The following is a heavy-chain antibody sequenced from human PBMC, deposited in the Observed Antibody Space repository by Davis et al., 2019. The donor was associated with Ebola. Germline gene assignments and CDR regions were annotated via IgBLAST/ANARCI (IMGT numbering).Heavy chain of an antibody. J-gene: IGHJ4*02. Sequence: PSEPLSPTCAVHGGSFSGYYWSWIRQPPGKGLEWIGEINHSGSTNYNPSLESRLTISVDTSKNQSSLTLTSVTAADTAVYYCARAGVYRPYYFDYWGQGILVTVSS. CDR2: INHSGST. CDR3: ARAGVYRPYYFDY. V-gene: IGHV4-34*01. CDR1: GGSFSGYY. D-gene: IGHD3-10*01.